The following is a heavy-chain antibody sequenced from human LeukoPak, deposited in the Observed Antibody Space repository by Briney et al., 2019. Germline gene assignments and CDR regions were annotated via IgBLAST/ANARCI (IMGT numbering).Heavy chain of an antibody. J-gene: IGHJ4*02. CDR3: ARDVGRITMIVVVITLDY. Sequence: ASVKVSCKASGYTFTSYGISWVRQAPGQGLEWMGWISAYNGNTNYAQKLQGRVTMATDTSTSTAYMELRSLRSDDTAVYYCARDVGRITMIVVVITLDYWGQGTLVTVSS. CDR2: ISAYNGNT. CDR1: GYTFTSYG. D-gene: IGHD3-22*01. V-gene: IGHV1-18*01.